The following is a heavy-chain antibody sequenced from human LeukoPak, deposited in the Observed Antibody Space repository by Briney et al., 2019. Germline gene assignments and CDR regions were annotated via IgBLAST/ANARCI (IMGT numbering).Heavy chain of an antibody. CDR2: IIPIFGTA. J-gene: IGHJ4*02. Sequence: ASVKVSCKASGGTFSSCAISWVRQAPGQGLEWMGGIIPIFGTANYAQKFQGRVTITADESTSTAYMELSSLRSEDTAVYYCARVGYYYDSSGLDYWGQGTLVTVSS. CDR3: ARVGYYYDSSGLDY. D-gene: IGHD3-22*01. CDR1: GGTFSSCA. V-gene: IGHV1-69*13.